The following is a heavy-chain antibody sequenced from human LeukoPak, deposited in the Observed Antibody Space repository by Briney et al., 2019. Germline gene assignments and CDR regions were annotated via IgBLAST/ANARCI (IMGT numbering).Heavy chain of an antibody. J-gene: IGHJ4*02. D-gene: IGHD3-10*01. CDR2: IRYDGSNK. Sequence: GGSLRLSCAASGFTFSSYGMHWARQAPGKGLEWVAFIRYDGSNKYYADSVKGRFTISRDNSKNTLYLQMNSLRAEDTAVYYCAKSEDYYGSGSPIDYWGQGTLVTVSS. V-gene: IGHV3-30*02. CDR1: GFTFSSYG. CDR3: AKSEDYYGSGSPIDY.